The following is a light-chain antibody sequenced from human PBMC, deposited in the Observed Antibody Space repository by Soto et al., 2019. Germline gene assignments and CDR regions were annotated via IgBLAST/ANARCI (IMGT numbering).Light chain of an antibody. Sequence: IQLTQSPSSLSASVGDRVAITCRASQGISSYLAWYQQKPGKAPKLLIYAASTLQSGVPSRFSGSGSGTDFTLTISSLQPDDFATYYCQQYHTYSSITFGQGTRLEI. J-gene: IGKJ5*01. CDR2: AAS. V-gene: IGKV1-9*01. CDR3: QQYHTYSSIT. CDR1: QGISSY.